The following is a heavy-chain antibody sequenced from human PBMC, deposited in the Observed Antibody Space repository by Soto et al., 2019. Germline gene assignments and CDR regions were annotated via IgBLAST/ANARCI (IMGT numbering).Heavy chain of an antibody. CDR3: ARVGLGAYDY. CDR2: IIPILGTP. Sequence: GASVKVSCKSSGGTFNNYAINWVRQTPGQGLEWMGGIIPILGTPHYAQKFQDRVTISADESTRTSYMELRSLRFEDTAVYYCARVGLGAYDYWGQGTLVTVSS. CDR1: GGTFNNYA. V-gene: IGHV1-69*13. D-gene: IGHD6-19*01. J-gene: IGHJ4*02.